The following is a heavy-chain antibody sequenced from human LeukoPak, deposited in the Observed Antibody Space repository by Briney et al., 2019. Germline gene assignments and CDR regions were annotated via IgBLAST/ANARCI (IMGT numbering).Heavy chain of an antibody. Sequence: SETLSLNGTVSGGSISSSSYCWGWIRQPPGKGLEWIGSIYYSGSTYYNPSLKSRVTISVDTSKNQFSLKLSSVTAADTAVYYCAREVPTMIVVDYDAFDIWGQGTMVTVSS. CDR3: AREVPTMIVVDYDAFDI. CDR1: GGSISSSSYC. CDR2: IYYSGST. D-gene: IGHD3-22*01. J-gene: IGHJ3*02. V-gene: IGHV4-39*07.